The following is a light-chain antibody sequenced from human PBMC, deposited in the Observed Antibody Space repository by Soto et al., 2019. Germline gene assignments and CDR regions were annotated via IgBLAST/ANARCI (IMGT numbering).Light chain of an antibody. CDR2: GAS. J-gene: IGKJ1*01. V-gene: IGKV3-15*01. CDR1: QSMSSN. CDR3: QQYGSSPRT. Sequence: EIVLTQSPATLSVSPGERATLSCRASQSMSSNLAWYQQKPGQVPRLLIYGASTRATGIPARFSGSGSGTEFTLTISSLQSEDFAVYYCQQYGSSPRTFGQGTKVDI.